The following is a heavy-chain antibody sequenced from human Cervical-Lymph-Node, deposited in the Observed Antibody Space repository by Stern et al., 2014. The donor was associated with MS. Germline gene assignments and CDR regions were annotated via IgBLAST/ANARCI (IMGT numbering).Heavy chain of an antibody. CDR1: GFPFSYYT. V-gene: IGHV3-21*01. D-gene: IGHD5-18*01. CDR3: AREAGVDTAMAIEN. J-gene: IGHJ4*02. Sequence: VQLVESGGGLVKPGGSLRLSCAASGFPFSYYTLTWVRQAPGKGLEWVSSITRDGNIYNADSVKGRFTISRDNAKDSVSLQMNSLRVDDTAVYFCAREAGVDTAMAIENWGQGTLVTVSA. CDR2: ITRDGNI.